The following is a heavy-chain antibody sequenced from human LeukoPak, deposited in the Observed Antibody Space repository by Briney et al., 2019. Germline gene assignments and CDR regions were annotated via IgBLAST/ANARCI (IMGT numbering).Heavy chain of an antibody. Sequence: PSETLSLTCTVSGGSMSSYYWSWIRQPAGKGLEWIGRMYTSGSTNYNPSLKRRVNMSIETSKKQFSLKLNSVTAADTAVYYCATYDQQLAFDNWGKGSLVTVS. CDR1: GGSMSSYY. V-gene: IGHV4-4*07. D-gene: IGHD6-13*01. CDR2: MYTSGST. J-gene: IGHJ4*02. CDR3: ATYDQQLAFDN.